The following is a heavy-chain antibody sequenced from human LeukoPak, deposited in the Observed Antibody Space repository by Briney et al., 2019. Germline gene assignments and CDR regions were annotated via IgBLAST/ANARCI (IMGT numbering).Heavy chain of an antibody. CDR1: GYTFTSYY. CDR3: ATVWAVAGPDY. D-gene: IGHD6-19*01. CDR2: INPSGGST. Sequence: GSVRVSCKASGYTFTSYYMHWVRQAPGQGLEWMGIINPSGGSTNYAQTFQGRVTMTRDTSTSTVYMELSSLRAEDTAVYYCATVWAVAGPDYGGQGTLVTV. V-gene: IGHV1-46*01. J-gene: IGHJ4*02.